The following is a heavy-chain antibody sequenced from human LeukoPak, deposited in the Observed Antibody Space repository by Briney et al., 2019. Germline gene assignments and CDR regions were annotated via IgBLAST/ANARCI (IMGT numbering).Heavy chain of an antibody. CDR2: IYYSGST. CDR3: ARAVVADNIHNWFDP. Sequence: SETLSLTCTVSGGSISSYYWSWIRQPPGKGLEWIGYIYYSGSTNYNPSLKSRVTISVDTSKNQFSLKLSSVTAADTAVYYCARAVVADNIHNWFDPWGQGTLITVSP. V-gene: IGHV4-59*01. J-gene: IGHJ5*02. CDR1: GGSISSYY. D-gene: IGHD2-15*01.